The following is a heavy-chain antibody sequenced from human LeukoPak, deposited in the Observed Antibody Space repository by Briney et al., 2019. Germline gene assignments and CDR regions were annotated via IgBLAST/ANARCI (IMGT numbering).Heavy chain of an antibody. CDR2: ISAYNGNT. J-gene: IGHJ5*02. CDR3: ARDGGPYYYGSLNWFDP. CDR1: GYTFTSYG. Sequence: ASVKVSCKASGYTFTSYGINWVRQAPGQGLEWMGWISAYNGNTNYAQKLQGRVTMTTDTSTRTAYMELRSLRSDDTAVYHCARDGGPYYYGSLNWFDPWGQGTLVTVSS. D-gene: IGHD3-22*01. V-gene: IGHV1-18*01.